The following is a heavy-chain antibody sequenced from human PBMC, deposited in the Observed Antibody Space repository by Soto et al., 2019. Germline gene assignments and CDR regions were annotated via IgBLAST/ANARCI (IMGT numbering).Heavy chain of an antibody. Sequence: GGSLRLSCAASGFTFDDYTMHWVRQAPGKGLEWVTGISWNSDTIGYADSVKGRFTISRDNAKNSLYLQMNSLRAEDTAFYYCARDVWSRASGPPDSWGQGTLVTVSS. J-gene: IGHJ4*02. CDR2: ISWNSDTI. D-gene: IGHD3-10*01. CDR1: GFTFDDYT. V-gene: IGHV3-9*01. CDR3: ARDVWSRASGPPDS.